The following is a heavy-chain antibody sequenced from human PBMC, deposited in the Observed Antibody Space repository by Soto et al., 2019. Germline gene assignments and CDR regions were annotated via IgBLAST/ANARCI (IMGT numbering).Heavy chain of an antibody. V-gene: IGHV3-53*04. CDR3: ARDGPYYYASRMDV. Sequence: EVQLVESGGGLVPPGGSLRLSCVASGIPVSSNYMTWFRQAPGKGLECVSVLHSGGDTYYANSVKGRFTISRHDSTNTLFLRMNSLTAEDTGVYYSARDGPYYYASRMDVWGQGTTVTVSS. J-gene: IGHJ6*02. D-gene: IGHD3-10*01. CDR1: GIPVSSNY. CDR2: LHSGGDT.